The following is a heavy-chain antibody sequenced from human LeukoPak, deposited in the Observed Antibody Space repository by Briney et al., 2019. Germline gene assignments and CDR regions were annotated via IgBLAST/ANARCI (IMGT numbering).Heavy chain of an antibody. V-gene: IGHV3-48*03. CDR3: ARDHEYSSSLFDP. CDR1: GFTFSSYE. Sequence: PGGSLRLSCAASGFTFSSYEMNWVRQAPGKGLEWVSYISSSGSTIYYADSVKGRFTISRDNAKNSLYLQMNSLRAEDTAAYYCARDHEYSSSLFDPWGQGTLVTVSS. J-gene: IGHJ5*02. D-gene: IGHD6-13*01. CDR2: ISSSGSTI.